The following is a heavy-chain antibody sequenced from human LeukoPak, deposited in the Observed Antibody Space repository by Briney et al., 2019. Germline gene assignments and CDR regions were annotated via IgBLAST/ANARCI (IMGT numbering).Heavy chain of an antibody. CDR3: AREGYGDYGWFDP. Sequence: PGGSLRLSCAASGFTFDNYAMSWVRQAPGKGLEWVSGISGKVDNTFYADSVKGRFTISRDNSKNTLYLQMNSLTAEDTAVYYCAREGYGDYGWFDPWGQGTLVTVSS. CDR1: GFTFDNYA. CDR2: ISGKVDNT. D-gene: IGHD4-17*01. V-gene: IGHV3-23*01. J-gene: IGHJ5*02.